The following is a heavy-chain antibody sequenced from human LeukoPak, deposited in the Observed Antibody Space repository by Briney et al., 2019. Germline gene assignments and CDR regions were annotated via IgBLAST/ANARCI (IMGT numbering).Heavy chain of an antibody. CDR2: IYYSGST. D-gene: IGHD2-2*02. J-gene: IGHJ4*02. V-gene: IGHV4-59*01. CDR1: GGSISSYY. Sequence: ETLSLTCTVSGGSISSYYWSWIRQPPGKGLEWIGYIYYSGSTNYNPSLKSRVTISVDTSKNQFSLKLSSVTAADTAVYYCASVYCSSTSCYIGDYWGQGTLVTVSS. CDR3: ASVYCSSTSCYIGDY.